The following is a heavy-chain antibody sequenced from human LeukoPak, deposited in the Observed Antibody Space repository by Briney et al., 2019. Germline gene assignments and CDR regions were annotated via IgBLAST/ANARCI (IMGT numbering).Heavy chain of an antibody. J-gene: IGHJ6*02. CDR1: GYTFTSYD. D-gene: IGHD5-18*01. Sequence: ASVKVSCKASGYTFTSYDISWVRQAPGQGLEWMGWISPYSGNTKYVQILQGRVTMTTDTATSTAYMELTSLRSDDTAVYYCARVVKLWNYYYYGMDAWGQGTTVTVSS. CDR3: ARVVKLWNYYYYGMDA. CDR2: ISPYSGNT. V-gene: IGHV1-18*04.